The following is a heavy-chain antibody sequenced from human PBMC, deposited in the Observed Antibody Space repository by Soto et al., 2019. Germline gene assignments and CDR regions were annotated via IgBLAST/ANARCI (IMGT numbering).Heavy chain of an antibody. D-gene: IGHD2-2*01. V-gene: IGHV3-48*01. CDR3: ARVRPFVVVPAAMCFDY. J-gene: IGHJ4*02. CDR2: ISSSSSTI. Sequence: EVQLVESGGGLVQPGGSLRLSCAASGFTFSSYSMNWVRQAPGKGLEWVSYISSSSSTIYYADSVKGRFTISRDNAKNSLYLQMNSLRAEDTAVYYCARVRPFVVVPAAMCFDYWGQGTLVTVSS. CDR1: GFTFSSYS.